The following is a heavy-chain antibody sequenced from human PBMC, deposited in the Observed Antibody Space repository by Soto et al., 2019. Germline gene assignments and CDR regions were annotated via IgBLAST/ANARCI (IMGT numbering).Heavy chain of an antibody. CDR3: AGAPGGRITMVRGVMVYYYGMDV. D-gene: IGHD3-10*01. CDR2: IYYSGST. CDR1: GGSISSYY. J-gene: IGHJ6*02. V-gene: IGHV4-59*01. Sequence: SETLSLTCTVYGGSISSYYWSWIRQPPGKGLEWIGYIYYSGSTNYNPSLKSRVTISVDTSKNQFSLKLSSVTAADTAVYYCAGAPGGRITMVRGVMVYYYGMDVWGQGTTVTSP.